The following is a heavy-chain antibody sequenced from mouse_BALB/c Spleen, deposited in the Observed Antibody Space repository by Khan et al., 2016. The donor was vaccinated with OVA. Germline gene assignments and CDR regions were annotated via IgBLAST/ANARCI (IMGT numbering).Heavy chain of an antibody. Sequence: EVELKESGPELVKPGASVKISCKASGYSFTGYFMNWVMQSHGKSLEWIGRINPHIGETFYNQKFKGKAILTVDESSSTVHMELRSLASEDSAVYYCARKIGSDFDYWGQGTTLTVSS. CDR2: INPHIGET. CDR3: ARKIGSDFDY. V-gene: IGHV1-20*02. CDR1: GYSFTGYF. D-gene: IGHD1-1*01. J-gene: IGHJ2*01.